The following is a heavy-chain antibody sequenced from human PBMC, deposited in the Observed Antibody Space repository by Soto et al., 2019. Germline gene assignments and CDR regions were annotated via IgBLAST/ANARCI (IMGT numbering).Heavy chain of an antibody. CDR1: GFTFSSYA. Sequence: PGGSLRLSCAASGFTFSSYAMSWVRQAPGKGLEWVSVIYSGGSTYYADSVKGRFTISRGNSKNTLYLQMNSLRAEDTAVYYCAKDSLTPSLLNMVVVPAAIYYYGMDVWGQGTTVTVSS. CDR3: AKDSLTPSLLNMVVVPAAIYYYGMDV. CDR2: IYSGGST. D-gene: IGHD2-2*01. J-gene: IGHJ6*02. V-gene: IGHV3-66*01.